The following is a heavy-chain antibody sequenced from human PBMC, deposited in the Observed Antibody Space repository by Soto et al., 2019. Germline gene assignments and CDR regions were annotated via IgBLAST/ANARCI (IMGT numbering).Heavy chain of an antibody. V-gene: IGHV3-53*01. J-gene: IGHJ4*02. D-gene: IGHD3-16*01. Sequence: EVQLVESGGGLIQPGGSLRLSCAASGFTVSSHYMSWVRQAPGKGLEWVSVIYSGGSTYYADSVKGRFTISRDNSKNTLYLQMNSLRAEDTAVYYCARGVGGYWGNYFDYWGQGTLVTVSS. CDR1: GFTVSSHY. CDR3: ARGVGGYWGNYFDY. CDR2: IYSGGST.